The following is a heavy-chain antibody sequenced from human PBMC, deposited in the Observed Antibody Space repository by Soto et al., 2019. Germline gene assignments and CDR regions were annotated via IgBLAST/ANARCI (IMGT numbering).Heavy chain of an antibody. Sequence: SETLSLTCAVYGGSFSGYYWSWIRQPPGKGLEWIGEINHSGSTNYNPSLKSRVTISVDTSKNQFSLKLSSVTAADTAVYYCARWVGRNPARYSSGWGPGYYFDYWGQGTLVTVSS. V-gene: IGHV4-34*01. J-gene: IGHJ4*02. CDR3: ARWVGRNPARYSSGWGPGYYFDY. CDR2: INHSGST. CDR1: GGSFSGYY. D-gene: IGHD6-19*01.